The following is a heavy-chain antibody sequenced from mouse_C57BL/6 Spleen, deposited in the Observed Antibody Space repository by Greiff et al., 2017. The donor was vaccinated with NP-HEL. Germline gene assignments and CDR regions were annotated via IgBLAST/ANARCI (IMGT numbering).Heavy chain of an antibody. D-gene: IGHD1-1*01. CDR1: GFSLTSYG. CDR3: ARSPRYYGSSYYFDY. J-gene: IGHJ2*01. Sequence: QVQLQQSGPGLVQPSQSLSITCTVSGFSLTSYGVHWVRQSPGKGLEWLGVIWSGGSTDYNAAFISRLSTSKDNSKSQVFFKMNSLQADDTAIYYCARSPRYYGSSYYFDYWGQGTTLTVSS. CDR2: IWSGGST. V-gene: IGHV2-2*01.